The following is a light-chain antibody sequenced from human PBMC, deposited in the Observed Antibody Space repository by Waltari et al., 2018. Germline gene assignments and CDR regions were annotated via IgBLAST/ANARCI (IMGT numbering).Light chain of an antibody. CDR2: KDN. V-gene: IGLV3-25*03. CDR1: ALSSQY. J-gene: IGLJ2*01. Sequence: SYELTQPPSMSVSPGQTARITCSGDALSSQYAYWYRQKPGQAPMVVIYKDNERPSGRPEGISGCSSGTTATLTISGGQAEDEADYYRQSADRGGTQEVFGGGTKLTVL. CDR3: QSADRGGTQEV.